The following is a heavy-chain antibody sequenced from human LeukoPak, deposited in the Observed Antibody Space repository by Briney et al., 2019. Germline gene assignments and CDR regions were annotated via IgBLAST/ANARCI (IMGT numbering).Heavy chain of an antibody. Sequence: ASVKVSCKVSGYTLTELSMHWVRQAPGKGLEWMGWISAYNGNTNYAQKLQGRVTMTTDTSTSTAYMELRSLRSDDTAVYYCAKGQGFFCSSSSCYNMDVWGKGTTVIVSS. CDR3: AKGQGFFCSSSSCYNMDV. CDR2: ISAYNGNT. J-gene: IGHJ6*03. V-gene: IGHV1-18*01. CDR1: GYTLTELS. D-gene: IGHD2-2*02.